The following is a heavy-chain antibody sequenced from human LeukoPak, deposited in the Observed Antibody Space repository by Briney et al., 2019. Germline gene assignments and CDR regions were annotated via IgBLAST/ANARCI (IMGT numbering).Heavy chain of an antibody. V-gene: IGHV3-23*01. Sequence: GGSLRLSCAASGFTLSKHPMYWVRQAPGKGLEWVSSLSDTGDSSHYADSVKGRFTLSRDDSRNTVYLQMNNLRVEDTAIYYCAKANWISNADAVWWGQGTHVTVSS. CDR2: LSDTGDSS. CDR1: GFTLSKHP. CDR3: AKANWISNADAVW. D-gene: IGHD1-1*01. J-gene: IGHJ4*02.